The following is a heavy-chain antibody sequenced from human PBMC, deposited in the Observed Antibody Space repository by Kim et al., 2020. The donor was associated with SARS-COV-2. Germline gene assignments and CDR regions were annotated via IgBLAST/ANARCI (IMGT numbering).Heavy chain of an antibody. Sequence: SETLSLTCTVSGGSVSSGSYYWSWIRQPPGKGLEWIGYIYYSGSTNYNPSLKSRVTISVDTSKNQFSLKLSSVTAADTAVYYCATRSPWWLRPIGVDGSDYYYYGMDVWGQGTTVTVSS. CDR2: IYYSGST. V-gene: IGHV4-61*01. J-gene: IGHJ6*02. CDR1: GGSVSSGSYY. D-gene: IGHD5-12*01. CDR3: ATRSPWWLRPIGVDGSDYYYYGMDV.